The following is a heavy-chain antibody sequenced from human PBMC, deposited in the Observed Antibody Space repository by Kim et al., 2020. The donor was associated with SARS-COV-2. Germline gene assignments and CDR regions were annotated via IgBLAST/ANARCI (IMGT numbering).Heavy chain of an antibody. V-gene: IGHV4-31*03. CDR3: SRGQPLDY. CDR1: GGSIRSGGKF. D-gene: IGHD2-2*01. J-gene: IGHJ4*02. Sequence: LSLTCSVSGGSIRSGGKFWTWIRQHPANGLEWIGYISYSGNPHYSPSLRSRVSISLQTSENQFSLELTSVTAADTAVYYCSRGQPLDYWGQVILVT. CDR2: ISYSGNP.